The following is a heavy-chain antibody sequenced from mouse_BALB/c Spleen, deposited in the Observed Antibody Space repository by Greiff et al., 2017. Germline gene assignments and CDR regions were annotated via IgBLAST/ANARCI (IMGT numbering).Heavy chain of an antibody. CDR2: ISDGGSYT. Sequence: DVKLVESGGGLVKPGGSLKLSCAASGFTFSDYYMYWVRQTPEKRLEWVATISDGGSYTYYPDSVKGRFTISRDNAKNNLYLQMSSLKSEDTAMYYCARDRDGNFNFDYWGQGTTLTVSS. CDR3: ARDRDGNFNFDY. CDR1: GFTFSDYY. V-gene: IGHV5-4*02. J-gene: IGHJ2*01. D-gene: IGHD2-1*01.